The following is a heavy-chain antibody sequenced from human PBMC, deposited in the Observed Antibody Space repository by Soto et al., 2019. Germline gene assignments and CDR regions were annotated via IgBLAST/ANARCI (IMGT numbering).Heavy chain of an antibody. V-gene: IGHV1-46*01. CDR1: GYTFTSYY. Sequence: ASVKVSCKASGYTFTSYYMHWVRQAPGQGLEWMGIINPSGGSTSYAQKFQGRVTMTRDTSTSTVYMELSSLRSEDTAVYYCARDLGAYSYGPGVPYDYYGMDVWGRGTTVTVSS. CDR3: ARDLGAYSYGPGVPYDYYGMDV. J-gene: IGHJ6*02. D-gene: IGHD5-18*01. CDR2: INPSGGST.